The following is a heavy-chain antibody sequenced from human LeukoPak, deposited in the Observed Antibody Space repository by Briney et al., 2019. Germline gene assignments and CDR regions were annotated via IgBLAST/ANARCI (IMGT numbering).Heavy chain of an antibody. J-gene: IGHJ4*02. CDR2: IRTTAEGA. CDR1: GFSFTDYP. CDR3: ATDPGTMIVVP. D-gene: IGHD3-22*01. V-gene: IGHV3-23*01. Sequence: GGSLRLSCATSGFSFTDYPMNWVRQAPGKGLEWISNIRTTAEGAKYAYYADSVKGRFTISRDNSKNTLYLQMSSLRAEDTAVYYCATDPGTMIVVPWGQGTLVTVSS.